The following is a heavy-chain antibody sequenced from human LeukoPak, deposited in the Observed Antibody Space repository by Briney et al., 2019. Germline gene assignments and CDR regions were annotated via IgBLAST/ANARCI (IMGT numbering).Heavy chain of an antibody. V-gene: IGHV3-23*01. J-gene: IGHJ4*02. CDR1: GFTFSDYA. CDR3: AKDKGHVWLADFDY. CDR2: INGSGGST. Sequence: GGSLRLSCVASGFTFSDYAMNWVRQAPGRGLEWVSVINGSGGSTYYADSVKGRFTISRDNSKNTLYLQMNSLRAEDTAVYYCAKDKGHVWLADFDYWGQGTLVTVSS. D-gene: IGHD6-19*01.